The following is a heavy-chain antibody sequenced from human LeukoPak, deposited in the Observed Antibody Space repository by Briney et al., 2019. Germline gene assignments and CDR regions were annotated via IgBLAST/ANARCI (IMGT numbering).Heavy chain of an antibody. CDR1: GGSFSSYY. V-gene: IGHV4-59*01. CDR3: ARGGTSSYYDFWSGYSPFDY. CDR2: IYYSGST. D-gene: IGHD3-3*01. Sequence: SETLSLTCTVSGGSFSSYYWSWIRQPPGKGLEWIGYIYYSGSTNYNPSLKSRVTISVDTSKNQFSLKLSSVTAADTAVYYCARGGTSSYYDFWSGYSPFDYWGQGTLVTVSS. J-gene: IGHJ4*02.